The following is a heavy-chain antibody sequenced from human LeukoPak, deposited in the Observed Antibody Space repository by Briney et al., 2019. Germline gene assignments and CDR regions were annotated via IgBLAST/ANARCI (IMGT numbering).Heavy chain of an antibody. CDR3: AKDRRDCSGGSCYVGEVYFDF. Sequence: GGSLRLSCAASGFTFSSYAMSWVRQAPGKGLEWVSAISGSGGNTYYADSVTGRFTISRDNSKNPLYLQMNSLRAEDTAVYYCAKDRRDCSGGSCYVGEVYFDFWGQGTLVTVSS. D-gene: IGHD2-15*01. J-gene: IGHJ4*02. V-gene: IGHV3-23*01. CDR2: ISGSGGNT. CDR1: GFTFSSYA.